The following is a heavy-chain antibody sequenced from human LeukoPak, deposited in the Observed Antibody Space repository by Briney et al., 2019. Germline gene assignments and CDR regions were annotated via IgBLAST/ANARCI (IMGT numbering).Heavy chain of an antibody. CDR1: GFTFSSYE. CDR3: AELGITMIGGV. Sequence: HSGGSLRLSCAASGFTFSSYEMNRVRQAPGKGLEWVSYISSSGSTIYYADSVKGRFTISRDNAKNSLYLQVNSLRAEDTAVYYCAELGITMIGGVWGKGTTVTISS. V-gene: IGHV3-48*03. CDR2: ISSSGSTI. D-gene: IGHD3-10*02. J-gene: IGHJ6*04.